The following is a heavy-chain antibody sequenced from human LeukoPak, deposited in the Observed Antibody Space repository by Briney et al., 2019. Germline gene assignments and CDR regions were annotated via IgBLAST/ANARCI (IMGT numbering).Heavy chain of an antibody. D-gene: IGHD4/OR15-4a*01. CDR3: AKHDGLSPFLEYFHH. V-gene: IGHV3-23*01. Sequence: GGSLRLSCEASGFTLSSSAMSWVRQAPGKGLEWVSSLSGSIGSAYHADSVKGRFTISRDNSKNTLYLQMNSLRAEDTAVYYCAKHDGLSPFLEYFHHWGQGTLVTVSS. J-gene: IGHJ1*01. CDR2: LSGSIGSA. CDR1: GFTLSSSA.